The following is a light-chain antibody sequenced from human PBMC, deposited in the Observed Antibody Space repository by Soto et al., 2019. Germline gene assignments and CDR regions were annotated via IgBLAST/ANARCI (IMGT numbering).Light chain of an antibody. CDR3: QQYDSYPAWT. Sequence: DIQMTQSPSTLSASVGDRVTITCRASQSISRWLAWHQQKPGKAPKVLISQASRLEGGFPSRLSGSGSGTEFTLTISSLQPDDFATYYCQQYDSYPAWTFGQGTKVEIK. J-gene: IGKJ1*01. CDR2: QAS. V-gene: IGKV1-5*03. CDR1: QSISRW.